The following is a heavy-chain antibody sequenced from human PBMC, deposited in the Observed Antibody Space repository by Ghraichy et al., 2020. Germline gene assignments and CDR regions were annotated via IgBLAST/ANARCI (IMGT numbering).Heavy chain of an antibody. J-gene: IGHJ4*02. CDR3: ARLGLYSYEDYFDY. D-gene: IGHD5-18*01. CDR2: IYYSGST. Sequence: SETLSLTCTVSGGSISSSSYYWGWIRQPPGKGLEWIGSIYYSGSTYYNPSLKSRVTISVDTSKNQFSLKLSSVTAADTAVYYCARLGLYSYEDYFDYWGQATLVTVSS. CDR1: GGSISSSSYY. V-gene: IGHV4-39*01.